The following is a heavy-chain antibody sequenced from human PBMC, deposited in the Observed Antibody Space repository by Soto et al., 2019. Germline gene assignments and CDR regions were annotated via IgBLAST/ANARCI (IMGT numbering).Heavy chain of an antibody. CDR1: GYTFTSYG. J-gene: IGHJ4*02. D-gene: IGHD5-12*01. CDR2: ISAYNGNT. CDR3: AGDNGYEADY. V-gene: IGHV1-18*01. Sequence: QVQLVQSGAEVKKPGASVKVSCKASGYTFTSYGISWVRQAPGQGLEWMGWISAYNGNTNHAQQLQGRVTMTTDTATRTADMELRSLRSDDAAVYYCAGDNGYEADYWGQGTLVTVSS.